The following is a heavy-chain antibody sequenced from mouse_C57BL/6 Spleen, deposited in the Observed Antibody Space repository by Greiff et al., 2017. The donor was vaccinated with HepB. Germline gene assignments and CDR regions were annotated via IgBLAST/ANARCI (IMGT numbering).Heavy chain of an antibody. CDR3: ARGVAY. CDR2: ISSGSSTI. J-gene: IGHJ3*01. Sequence: EVQVVESGGGLVKPGGSLKLSCAASGFTFSDYGMHWVRQAPEKGLEWVAYISSGSSTIYYADTVKGRFTISRDNAKNTLFLQRTSLRSEDTAMYYCARGVAYWGQGTLVTVSA. V-gene: IGHV5-17*01. CDR1: GFTFSDYG.